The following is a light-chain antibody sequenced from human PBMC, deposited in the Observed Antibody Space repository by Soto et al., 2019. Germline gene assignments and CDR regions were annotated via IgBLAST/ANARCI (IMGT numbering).Light chain of an antibody. CDR2: DVS. Sequence: EIVLTQSPGTLSLSPGERATLSCRSSQSVSSNYLAWYQQKPDQAPRLVIYDVSGRATGIPDRFSGSGSGTDFTLTIRRLEPEDFAVYYCQQYGRSPTFGQGTKVEIK. CDR3: QQYGRSPT. CDR1: QSVSSNY. J-gene: IGKJ1*01. V-gene: IGKV3-20*01.